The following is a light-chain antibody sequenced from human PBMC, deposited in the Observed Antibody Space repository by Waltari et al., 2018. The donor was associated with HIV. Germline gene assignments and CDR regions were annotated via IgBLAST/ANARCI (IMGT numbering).Light chain of an antibody. V-gene: IGKV3-20*01. CDR2: GAS. Sequence: VLTQSPGTLSLSPGERATLSCRASQTVSSSDLAWYQHKSGQSPRLLIYGASSRATGIPERFSGSGSGTDFTLTISRLEPEDFAVYYCQRHGFSSQTFGQGTKVEIK. CDR3: QRHGFSSQT. CDR1: QTVSSSD. J-gene: IGKJ1*01.